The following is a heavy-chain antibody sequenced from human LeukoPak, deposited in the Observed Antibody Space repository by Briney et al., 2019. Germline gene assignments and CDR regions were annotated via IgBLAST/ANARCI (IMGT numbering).Heavy chain of an antibody. CDR3: ARIRGDYHYYYMDV. Sequence: SETLSLTCTVSGGSISSSSYYWGWIRQPPGKGLEWIGTIYYSGSTYPNPSLKSRVTISVDTSKNQFSLKLSSVTAADTAVYYCARIRGDYHYYYMDVWGKGTTVTVSS. CDR1: GGSISSSSYY. V-gene: IGHV4-39*07. CDR2: IYYSGST. J-gene: IGHJ6*03. D-gene: IGHD2-15*01.